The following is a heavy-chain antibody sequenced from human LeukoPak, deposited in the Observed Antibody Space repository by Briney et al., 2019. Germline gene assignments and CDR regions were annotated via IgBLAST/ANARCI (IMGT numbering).Heavy chain of an antibody. CDR3: ARGGNYGPDY. CDR1: GFTFSSYG. V-gene: IGHV3-33*01. Sequence: PGRSLRLSCAASGFTFSSYGMHWVRQAPGKGLEWVAVIWYDGSNKYYADSVKGRFTISRDNAKKTLYLQMNSLRAEDTAVFYCARGGNYGPDYWGQGTLVTVSS. J-gene: IGHJ4*02. D-gene: IGHD4-17*01. CDR2: IWYDGSNK.